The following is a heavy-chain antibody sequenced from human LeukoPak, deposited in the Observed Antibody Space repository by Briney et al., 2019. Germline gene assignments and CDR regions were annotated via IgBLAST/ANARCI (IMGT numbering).Heavy chain of an antibody. CDR1: GGSISSGSYY. Sequence: KPSQTLSLTCTVAGGSISSGSYYWSWIRQPAWNGLEWIGRIYTSGSTNYNPSLKSRVTISVDTSKNQFSLKLSSVTAADTAVYYCARVDLRYCSGGSCPFDYWGQGTLVTVSS. D-gene: IGHD2-15*01. CDR3: ARVDLRYCSGGSCPFDY. CDR2: IYTSGST. J-gene: IGHJ4*02. V-gene: IGHV4-61*02.